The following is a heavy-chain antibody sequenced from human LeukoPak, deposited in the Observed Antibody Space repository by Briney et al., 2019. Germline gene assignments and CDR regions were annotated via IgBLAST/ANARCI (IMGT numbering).Heavy chain of an antibody. V-gene: IGHV4-38-2*02. Sequence: SETLSLTCTVSGYSIGSGYYRGWIRQPPGKGLEWIASIYHSGSTYYNPSLKSRVTISVDTSTNQFSLQLSSVTAADTAVYYCARVDWLRDYYYYMDVWGSGTTVTVSS. CDR2: IYHSGST. CDR3: ARVDWLRDYYYYMDV. J-gene: IGHJ6*03. CDR1: GYSIGSGYY. D-gene: IGHD5-12*01.